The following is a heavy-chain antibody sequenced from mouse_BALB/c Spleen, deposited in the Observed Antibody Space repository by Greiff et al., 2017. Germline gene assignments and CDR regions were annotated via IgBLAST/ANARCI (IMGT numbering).Heavy chain of an antibody. CDR2: IDPANGNT. CDR3: ARSPYYYGSTPWFAY. CDR1: GFNIKDTY. D-gene: IGHD1-1*01. J-gene: IGHJ3*01. Sequence: EVKLMESGAELVKPGASVKLSCTASGFNIKDTYMHWVKQRPEQGLEWIGRIDPANGNTKYDPKFQGKATITADTSSNTAYLQLSSLTSEDTAVYYCARSPYYYGSTPWFAYWGQGTLVTVSA. V-gene: IGHV14-3*02.